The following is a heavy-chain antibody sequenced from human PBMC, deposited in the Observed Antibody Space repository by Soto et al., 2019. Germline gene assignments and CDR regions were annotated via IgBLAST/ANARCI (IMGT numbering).Heavy chain of an antibody. CDR2: IYYSGNT. CDR3: AREGGRYCTGGSCQVDY. Sequence: QLQLQESGPGLVKPSETLSLTCTVSGGSISSSSYYWGWIRQPPGKGLEWIGSIYYSGNTYYTPSRKGRGTISVDTSKNQFSLKRSSVTAADTAVYYCAREGGRYCTGGSCQVDYWGQGTLVTVSS. D-gene: IGHD2-15*01. CDR1: GGSISSSSYY. V-gene: IGHV4-39*02. J-gene: IGHJ4*02.